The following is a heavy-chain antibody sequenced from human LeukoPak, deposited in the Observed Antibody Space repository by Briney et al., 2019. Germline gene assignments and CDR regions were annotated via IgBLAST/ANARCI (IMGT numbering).Heavy chain of an antibody. CDR2: ISGSGDNT. D-gene: IGHD6-19*01. Sequence: GGSLRLSCAASGFTFSTYGMSWVRQAPGKGLEWVSGISGSGDNTHYADPVKGRFTISRDNSKNTLYLQMNSLRAEDTAVYYCAKVGIEQWLSQGQFFDYWGQGTLVTVSS. CDR3: AKVGIEQWLSQGQFFDY. J-gene: IGHJ4*02. V-gene: IGHV3-23*01. CDR1: GFTFSTYG.